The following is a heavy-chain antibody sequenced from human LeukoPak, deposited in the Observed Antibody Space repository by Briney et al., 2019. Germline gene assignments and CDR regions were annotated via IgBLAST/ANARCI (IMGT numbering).Heavy chain of an antibody. V-gene: IGHV3-9*01. CDR2: ISWNSGNI. CDR3: AKDAYGGATFFYYMDV. CDR1: GFTFDDYA. D-gene: IGHD2/OR15-2a*01. Sequence: GGSLRLSCAGSGFTFDDYAMHWVRQTPGRSLEWVSGISWNSGNIAYADFVGGRFTISRDNAKNSLSLQMNSLSDEDTAVYYCAKDAYGGATFFYYMDVWGKGTTVTVSS. J-gene: IGHJ6*03.